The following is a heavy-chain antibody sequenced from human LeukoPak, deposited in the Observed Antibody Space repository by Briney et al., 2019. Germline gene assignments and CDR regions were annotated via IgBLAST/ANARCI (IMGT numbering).Heavy chain of an antibody. CDR2: ISAYNGNT. CDR1: GYTFTSYG. CDR3: ARAMIVPHYYYYGMDV. J-gene: IGHJ6*02. Sequence: GASVKVSCKASGYTFTSYGISWVRQATGQGLEWVGWISAYNGNTNYAQKLQGRVTMTTDTSTSTAYMELRSLRSDDTAVYYCARAMIVPHYYYYGMDVWGQGTTVTVSS. V-gene: IGHV1-18*01. D-gene: IGHD3-22*01.